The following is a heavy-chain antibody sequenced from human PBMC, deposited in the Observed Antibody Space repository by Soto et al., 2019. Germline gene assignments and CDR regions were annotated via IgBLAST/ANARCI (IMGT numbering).Heavy chain of an antibody. CDR2: MSSSGDSI. CDR1: GITFSDCY. J-gene: IGHJ6*02. CDR3: ARVRFGQWGYAMDV. V-gene: IGHV3-11*01. Sequence: QVQLVESGGGLVKPGGSLRLSCAASGITFSDCYMNWIRQAPGKGLEWVSYMSSSGDSINYAGSVRGRFTVSRDNAKNSLYLQMNSLRAEDPAMYYCARVRFGQWGYAMDVWGQGTTVTVSS. D-gene: IGHD3-10*01.